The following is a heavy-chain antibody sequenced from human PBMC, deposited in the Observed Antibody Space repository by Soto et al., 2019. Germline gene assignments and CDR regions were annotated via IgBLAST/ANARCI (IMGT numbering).Heavy chain of an antibody. CDR3: SQSHELDLFDT. J-gene: IGHJ3*02. D-gene: IGHD1-26*01. Sequence: SGPTPVNQTRTITLTGTFSGFSLSTRAVGVDWIRQPPGKALEWLALIYWNDDKRYSPSLKNRLTITKDTSKNHVVLTMTNMDPVVTATFYCSQSHELDLFDTWGQGTKVTRSS. CDR2: IYWNDDK. CDR1: GFSLSTRAVG. V-gene: IGHV2-5*01.